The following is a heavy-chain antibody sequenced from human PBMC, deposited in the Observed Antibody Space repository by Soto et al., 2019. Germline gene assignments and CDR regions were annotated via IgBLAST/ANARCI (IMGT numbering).Heavy chain of an antibody. D-gene: IGHD2-2*01. Sequence: PSETLSLTCTVSGGSISSSSYYWGWIRQPPGKGLEWIGSIYYSGSTYYNPSLKSRVTISVDTSKNQFSLKLSSVTAADTAVYYCARRLSGFSYAYYFDYWGQGTLVTVSS. CDR2: IYYSGST. J-gene: IGHJ4*02. CDR3: ARRLSGFSYAYYFDY. CDR1: GGSISSSSYY. V-gene: IGHV4-39*01.